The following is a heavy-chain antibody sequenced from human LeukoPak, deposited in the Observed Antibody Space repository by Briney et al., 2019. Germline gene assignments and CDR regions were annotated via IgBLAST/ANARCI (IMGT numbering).Heavy chain of an antibody. V-gene: IGHV3-74*01. Sequence: GGSLRLSCAASGMTFSNHWMHWVRQVPGKGQVWVSLIKTDGRTTIYADSVKGRFTISRDNGKSTLYLQMNSLRAEDTAIYYCTTGPSYGYEWWGQGTVVTVSS. CDR2: IKTDGRTT. D-gene: IGHD3-16*01. CDR1: GMTFSNHW. CDR3: TTGPSYGYEW. J-gene: IGHJ4*02.